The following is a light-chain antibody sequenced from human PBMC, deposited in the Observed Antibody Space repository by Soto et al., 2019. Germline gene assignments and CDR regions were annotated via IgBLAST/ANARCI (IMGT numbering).Light chain of an antibody. CDR2: DAS. CDR3: QHRSAWPVS. CDR1: LSGNSY. V-gene: IGKV3-11*01. Sequence: EIVLTQSPATMSFSPGERATLYCSASLSGNSYLAWYEQRPGQAPRLLIADASNMATGIPSRFSGSGSGTDFTLTIISLEPEDFAVYYCQHRSAWPVSFGQGTRLE. J-gene: IGKJ5*01.